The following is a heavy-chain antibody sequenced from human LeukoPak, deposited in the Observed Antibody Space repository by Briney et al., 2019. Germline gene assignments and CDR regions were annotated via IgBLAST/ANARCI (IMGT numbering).Heavy chain of an antibody. D-gene: IGHD6-19*01. Sequence: GGSLRLSCAASGFTFNSYEMKWVRQAPGKWLGWVSYISSSGGTIYYADSVKGRFTISRDNAKNSLYLQMNSLRAEDTAVYYCARGTVAPNWFDPWGQGTLVTVSS. CDR1: GFTFNSYE. CDR3: ARGTVAPNWFDP. CDR2: ISSSGGTI. V-gene: IGHV3-48*03. J-gene: IGHJ5*02.